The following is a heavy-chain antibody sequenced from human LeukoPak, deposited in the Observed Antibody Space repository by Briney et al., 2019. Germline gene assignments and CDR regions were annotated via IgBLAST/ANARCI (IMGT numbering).Heavy chain of an antibody. CDR3: ARAQSSDAYRNPFDN. J-gene: IGHJ4*02. CDR1: GYSFTSYW. CDR2: IYPGDSDT. Sequence: GESLKISCKGSGYSFTSYWIGWVRQMPGKGLEWMGIIYPGDSDTRYRPSFQGQVTISADKSISTAYLQWSSLKASDTAMYYCARAQSSDAYRNPFDNWGQGTLVTVSS. D-gene: IGHD6-25*01. V-gene: IGHV5-51*01.